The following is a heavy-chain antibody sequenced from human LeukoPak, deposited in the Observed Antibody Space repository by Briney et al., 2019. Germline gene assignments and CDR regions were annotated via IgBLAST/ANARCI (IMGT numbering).Heavy chain of an antibody. CDR2: ISGSGGST. J-gene: IGHJ6*02. CDR1: GFTFSSYA. V-gene: IGHV3-23*01. D-gene: IGHD6-25*01. Sequence: PGRSLRLSCAASGFTFSSYAMSWVRQAPGKGLEWVSAISGSGGSTYYADSVKGRFTISRDNSKNTLYLQMNSLRAEDTAVYYCAKYGHSSGLKKDDYYYYYGMDVWGQGTTVTVSS. CDR3: AKYGHSSGLKKDDYYYYYGMDV.